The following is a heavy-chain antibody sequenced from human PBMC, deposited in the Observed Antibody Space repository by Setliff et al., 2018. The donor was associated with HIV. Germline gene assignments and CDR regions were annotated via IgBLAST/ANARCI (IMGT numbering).Heavy chain of an antibody. CDR3: ARSARKQWYYYYYYMDV. CDR1: GGSVSSDGYY. CDR2: ISYSGST. Sequence: ETLSLPCTVSGGSVSSDGYYWSWIRQPPGKGLEWIGYISYSGSTYNHPSLKGRVTTSLDASRDQFSRNLTSVTAADTAVYSCARSARKQWYYYYYYMDVWGKGITVTVSS. V-gene: IGHV4-61*08. J-gene: IGHJ6*03. D-gene: IGHD6-19*01.